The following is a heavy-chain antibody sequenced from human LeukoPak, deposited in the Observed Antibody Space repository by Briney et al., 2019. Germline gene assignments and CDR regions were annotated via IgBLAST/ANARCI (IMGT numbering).Heavy chain of an antibody. V-gene: IGHV3-30-3*01. Sequence: GRSLRLSCAASGFTFSSYAMHWVRQAPGKGLEWVAVISYDGSNKYYADSVKGRFTISRDNSKSTLYLQMNSLRAEDTAVYYCAKDRFNSSSWPTIYFQHWGQGTLVTVSS. D-gene: IGHD6-13*01. CDR1: GFTFSSYA. CDR2: ISYDGSNK. J-gene: IGHJ1*01. CDR3: AKDRFNSSSWPTIYFQH.